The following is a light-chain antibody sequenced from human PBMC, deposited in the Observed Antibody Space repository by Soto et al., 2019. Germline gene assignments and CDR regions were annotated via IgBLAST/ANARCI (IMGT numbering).Light chain of an antibody. Sequence: DIQMTQSPSSLSASVGDRVTITCRASQGSDNYLAWYQQKPGKVPKLLIYAASTLQSGVPSRFSGSGSGTDFTLPISSLQPEDVATYYCQKYNSVPYTFGQGTKLEIK. CDR2: AAS. CDR3: QKYNSVPYT. CDR1: QGSDNY. J-gene: IGKJ2*01. V-gene: IGKV1-27*01.